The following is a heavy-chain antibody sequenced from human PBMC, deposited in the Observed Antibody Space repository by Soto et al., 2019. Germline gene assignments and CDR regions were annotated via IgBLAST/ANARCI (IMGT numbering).Heavy chain of an antibody. CDR1: GGSISSGCYY. CDR2: IYYSGST. J-gene: IGHJ4*02. CDR3: ARVLGKYYDILTGYYGGSYYFDY. D-gene: IGHD3-9*01. Sequence: SETLSLTCPVSGGSISSGCYYLSWLRQHPGKGLGWIGYIYYSGSTYYNPSLKSRVTISVDTSKNQFSLKLSSVTAADTAVYYCARVLGKYYDILTGYYGGSYYFDYWGQGTLVTVSS. V-gene: IGHV4-31*03.